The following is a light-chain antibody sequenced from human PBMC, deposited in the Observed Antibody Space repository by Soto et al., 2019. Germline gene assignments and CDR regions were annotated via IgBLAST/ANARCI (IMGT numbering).Light chain of an antibody. V-gene: IGLV2-11*01. CDR3: QSYDSTLSGLI. CDR2: DVS. J-gene: IGLJ2*01. Sequence: QSALTQPRSVSGSPGQSVTISCTGISSDVGGYNYVSWYQQHPGKAPKLMIYDVSKRPSGVPDRFSGSKSGNTASLTISGLQAEDEADYYGQSYDSTLSGLIFGPGTKLTVL. CDR1: SSDVGGYNY.